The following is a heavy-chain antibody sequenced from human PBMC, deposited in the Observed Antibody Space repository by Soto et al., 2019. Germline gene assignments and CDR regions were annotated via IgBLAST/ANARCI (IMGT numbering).Heavy chain of an antibody. Sequence: KPGGSLRLSCAASGFTFSNAWMSWVRQAPGKGLEWVGRIKSKTDGGTTDYAAPVKGRFTISRDDSKNTLYLQMNSLKTEDTAVYYCTTDLLLRIEGTLIPMDVWGQGTTVTVSS. CDR3: TTDLLLRIEGTLIPMDV. J-gene: IGHJ6*02. D-gene: IGHD2-21*01. CDR2: IKSKTDGGTT. CDR1: GFTFSNAW. V-gene: IGHV3-15*01.